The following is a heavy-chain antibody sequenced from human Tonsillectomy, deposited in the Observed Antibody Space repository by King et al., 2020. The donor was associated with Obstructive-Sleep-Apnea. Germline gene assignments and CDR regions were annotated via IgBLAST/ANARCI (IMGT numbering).Heavy chain of an antibody. V-gene: IGHV3-53*04. CDR3: ASHTMVRGAEDAFDI. J-gene: IGHJ3*02. D-gene: IGHD3-10*01. CDR2: IYSGGST. Sequence: VQLVESGGGLVQPGGSLRLSCAASGFTVSSNYMSWVRQAPGKGLEWVSVIYSGGSTYYADSVKGRFTISRHNSKNTLYLQMNSLRAEDTAVYYCASHTMVRGAEDAFDIWGQGTMVTVSS. CDR1: GFTVSSNY.